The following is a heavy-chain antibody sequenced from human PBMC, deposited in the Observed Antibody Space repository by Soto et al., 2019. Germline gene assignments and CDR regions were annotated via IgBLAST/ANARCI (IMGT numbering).Heavy chain of an antibody. J-gene: IGHJ6*02. CDR3: ARAITTEDYYYYYGMDV. Sequence: SVKVSCKASGGTFSSYAISWVRQAPGQGLEWMGGIIPIFGTANYAQKFQGRVTITADESTSTVYMELSSLRSEDTAVYYCARAITTEDYYYYYGMDVWGQGTTVTVSS. CDR2: IIPIFGTA. V-gene: IGHV1-69*13. D-gene: IGHD1-20*01. CDR1: GGTFSSYA.